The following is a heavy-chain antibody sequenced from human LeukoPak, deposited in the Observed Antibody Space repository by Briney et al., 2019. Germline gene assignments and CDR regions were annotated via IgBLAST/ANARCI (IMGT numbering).Heavy chain of an antibody. CDR3: ASQIEDRDYGMDV. CDR2: IYPGDSDT. J-gene: IGHJ6*02. Sequence: LGESLKISRKGSGYSFTSYWIGWVRQMPGKGLEWMGIIYPGDSDTRYSPSFQGQVTISADKSISTAYLQWSSLRASDTAMYYCASQIEDRDYGMDVWGQGTTVTVSS. V-gene: IGHV5-51*01. CDR1: GYSFTSYW. D-gene: IGHD2-15*01.